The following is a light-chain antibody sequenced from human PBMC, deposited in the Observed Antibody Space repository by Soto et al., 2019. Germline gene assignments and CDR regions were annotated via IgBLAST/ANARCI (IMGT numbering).Light chain of an antibody. J-gene: IGKJ1*01. CDR2: GAS. CDR3: QQYNNWPWT. V-gene: IGKV3-15*01. CDR1: QSISDT. Sequence: EIVLTQSPGTLSVYPGGRATLSCMASQSISDTLAWYQQKPGQAPRLLIHGASTRAPGFPARFSGSGSGTDFTLTISSLQSEHFAVYYCQQYNNWPWTFGQGTKVDIK.